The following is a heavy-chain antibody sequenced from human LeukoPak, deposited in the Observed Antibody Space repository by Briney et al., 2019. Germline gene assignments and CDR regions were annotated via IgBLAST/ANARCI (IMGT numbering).Heavy chain of an antibody. D-gene: IGHD3-22*01. CDR1: GGSISSSSYH. J-gene: IGHJ4*02. V-gene: IGHV4-39*01. CDR2: ISNSGRS. Sequence: SETLSLTCTVSGGSISSSSYHWGWIRQPPGKGLEWIVSISNSGRSYYKPSLQSRVTISVDTSKNQVSLNLSSVTAADTAVYYCARQPYDSSGYGYFDFWGQGTLVTASS. CDR3: ARQPYDSSGYGYFDF.